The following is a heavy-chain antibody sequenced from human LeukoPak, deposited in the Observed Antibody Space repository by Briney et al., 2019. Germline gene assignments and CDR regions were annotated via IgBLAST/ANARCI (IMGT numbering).Heavy chain of an antibody. CDR3: ASSGQPGWFDP. V-gene: IGHV4-38-2*02. J-gene: IGHJ5*02. CDR1: GYSISSGYY. CDR2: IYHSGNT. D-gene: IGHD3-10*01. Sequence: PSETLSLTCTVSGYSISSGYYWAWIRQPPGKGLQWIGNIYHSGNTYYNPSLKSRVTISVDKSKNQFSLKLSSVTAADTAVYYCASSGQPGWFDPWGQGTLVTVSS.